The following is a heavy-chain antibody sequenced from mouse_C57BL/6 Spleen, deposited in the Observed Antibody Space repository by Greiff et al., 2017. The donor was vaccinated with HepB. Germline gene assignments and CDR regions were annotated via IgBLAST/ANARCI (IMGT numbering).Heavy chain of an antibody. V-gene: IGHV1-64*01. CDR3: ARELLYDGYLYYFDY. CDR1: GYTFTSYW. J-gene: IGHJ2*01. D-gene: IGHD2-3*01. CDR2: IHPNSGST. Sequence: QVQLQQPGAELVKPGASVKLSCKASGYTFTSYWMHWVKQRPGQGLEWIGMIHPNSGSTNYNEKFKSKATLTVDKSSSTANMQLSSLTSEVSAVYYCARELLYDGYLYYFDYWGRGTTLTVSS.